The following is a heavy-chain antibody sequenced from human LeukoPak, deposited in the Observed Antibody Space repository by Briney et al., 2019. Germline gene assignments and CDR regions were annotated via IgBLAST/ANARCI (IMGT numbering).Heavy chain of an antibody. CDR1: GGTFISYA. V-gene: IGHV7-4-1*02. Sequence: ASVKVSCTASGGTFISYAISWVRQAPGQGLEWMGWINTNTGNPTYAQGFTGRFVFSLDTSVSTAYLQISSLKAEDTAVYYCARVHGSGTHWFDPWGQGTLVTVSS. J-gene: IGHJ5*02. D-gene: IGHD3-10*01. CDR3: ARVHGSGTHWFDP. CDR2: INTNTGNP.